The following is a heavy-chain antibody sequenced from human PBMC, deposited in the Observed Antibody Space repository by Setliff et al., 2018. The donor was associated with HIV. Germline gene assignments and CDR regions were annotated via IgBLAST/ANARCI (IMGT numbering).Heavy chain of an antibody. Sequence: SETLSLTCAVYGGSFSTYYWSWIRQPPGEGLEWIGEINDSGGTNYSPSLKSRVTISVDTSKNQFSLKLSSVTAADTAVYYCARGVRVGPTTTANWFDPWGQGTLVTVSS. V-gene: IGHV4-34*01. CDR1: GGSFSTYY. D-gene: IGHD2-8*02. J-gene: IGHJ5*02. CDR2: INDSGGT. CDR3: ARGVRVGPTTTANWFDP.